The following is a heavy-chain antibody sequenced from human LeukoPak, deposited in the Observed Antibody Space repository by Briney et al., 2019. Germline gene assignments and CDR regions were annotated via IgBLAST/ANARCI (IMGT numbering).Heavy chain of an antibody. J-gene: IGHJ4*02. D-gene: IGHD3-3*01. Sequence: GASVKVSCKASGYTFTSYGISWVRQAPGQGLEWMGWISAYNGNTNYAQKLQGRVTMTTDTSTSTAYMELRSLRPDDTAVYYCARENNDFWSGYPIDYWGQGTLVTVSS. CDR3: ARENNDFWSGYPIDY. CDR1: GYTFTSYG. V-gene: IGHV1-18*01. CDR2: ISAYNGNT.